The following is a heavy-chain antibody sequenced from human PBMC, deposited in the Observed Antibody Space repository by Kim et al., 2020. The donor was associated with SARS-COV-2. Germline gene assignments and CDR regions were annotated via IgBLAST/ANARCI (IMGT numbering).Heavy chain of an antibody. D-gene: IGHD6-13*01. CDR3: ARQTHSSSWFDY. J-gene: IGHJ4*02. V-gene: IGHV4-59*08. Sequence: NYNPSRRSGVTISVDTSKNKLALKLSAVTAADTAVYYGARQTHSSSWFDYWGQGTLVTVSS.